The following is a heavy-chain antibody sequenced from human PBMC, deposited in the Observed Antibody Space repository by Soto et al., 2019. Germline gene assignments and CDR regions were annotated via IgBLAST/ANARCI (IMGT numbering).Heavy chain of an antibody. CDR3: ARVPVAGCFGY. CDR1: GFTFSNYW. Sequence: GGSLRLSCAASGFTFSNYWMHWVRQAPGKGLEWVSHINSNSSSIFYADSVKGRFTISRDNAKNTVYLQMNSLRAEDTAVYYCARVPVAGCFGYWGQGTLVTVSS. J-gene: IGHJ4*02. D-gene: IGHD6-19*01. V-gene: IGHV3-48*04. CDR2: INSNSSSI.